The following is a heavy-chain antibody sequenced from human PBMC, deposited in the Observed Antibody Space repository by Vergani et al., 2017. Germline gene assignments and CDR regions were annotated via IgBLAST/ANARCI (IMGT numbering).Heavy chain of an antibody. CDR3: ARIYCSGGSCRYYYCYYGMDV. D-gene: IGHD2-15*01. V-gene: IGHV2-26*01. Sequence: QVTLKESGPVLVKPTETLTLTCTVSGISLSNARMGVSWIRQPPGKALEWLAHIFSNDEKSYSTSLKSRLTISKDTSKSQVVLTMTNMDPVDTATYYCARIYCSGGSCRYYYCYYGMDVWGQGTTVTVSS. CDR2: IFSNDEK. CDR1: GISLSNARMG. J-gene: IGHJ6*02.